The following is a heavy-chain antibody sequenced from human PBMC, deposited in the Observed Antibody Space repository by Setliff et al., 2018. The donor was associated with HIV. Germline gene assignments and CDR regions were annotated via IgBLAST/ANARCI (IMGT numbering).Heavy chain of an antibody. CDR2: INEDGSTT. D-gene: IGHD3-22*01. CDR1: GFTFSTYW. V-gene: IGHV3-74*01. CDR3: GRDLSGYSDY. J-gene: IGHJ4*02. Sequence: GGSLRLSCAASGFTFSTYWMHWVRQAPGEGLVWVARINEDGSTTNYADSVKGRFTISRDNAKNTLYLQMSSLRAEDTAIYYCGRDLSGYSDYWGQGTLVTVSS.